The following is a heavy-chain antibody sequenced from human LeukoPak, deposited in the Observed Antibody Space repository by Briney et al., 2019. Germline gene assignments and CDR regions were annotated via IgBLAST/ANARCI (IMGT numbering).Heavy chain of an antibody. J-gene: IGHJ3*02. Sequence: GGSLRLSCAASGFTFSSYTMNWVRQAPGKGLEWVSSISTSSSYIYYADSVKGRFTISRDNAKKSLYLQMNSLRAEDTAVYYCARARSSYGYGDAFDIWGQGTMVTVSS. CDR2: ISTSSSYI. CDR1: GFTFSSYT. D-gene: IGHD5-18*01. CDR3: ARARSSYGYGDAFDI. V-gene: IGHV3-21*01.